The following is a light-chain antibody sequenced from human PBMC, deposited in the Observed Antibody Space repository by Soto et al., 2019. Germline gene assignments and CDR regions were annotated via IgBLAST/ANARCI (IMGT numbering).Light chain of an antibody. CDR3: QQYGSSPWT. V-gene: IGKV3-20*01. J-gene: IGKJ1*01. CDR1: QSVSSSY. Sequence: EIVLTQSPGTLSLSPGERATLSCRASQSVSSSYFAWYQQKPGQAPRLLIYGASSSATGIPDRFSGSGSGTDFTLTISRLEPEDFAVYYCQQYGSSPWTFGQGTKVDIK. CDR2: GAS.